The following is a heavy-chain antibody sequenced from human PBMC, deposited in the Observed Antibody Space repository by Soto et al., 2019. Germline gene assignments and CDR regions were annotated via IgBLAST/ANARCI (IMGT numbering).Heavy chain of an antibody. Sequence: QVQLVESGGGVVQPGRSLRLSCAVSGFPFSTYGMHWVRQAPGKGLEWVSIITSDGGHKYYGDSVKGRFTISRDNSKNTMYLQMNSLKEEDTAVYYCAKGGDMDVWGQGTTVTISS. D-gene: IGHD3-10*01. CDR3: AKGGDMDV. J-gene: IGHJ6*02. CDR1: GFPFSTYG. CDR2: ITSDGGHK. V-gene: IGHV3-30*18.